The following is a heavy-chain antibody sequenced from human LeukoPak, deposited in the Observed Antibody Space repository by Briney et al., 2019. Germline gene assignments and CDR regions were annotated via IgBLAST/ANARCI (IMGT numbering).Heavy chain of an antibody. J-gene: IGHJ6*02. CDR3: ARDVDTMVRGVIYYYYGIDV. Sequence: AGRSLRLSCAASGFTFSSYGMHWVRQAPGKGLEWVAVIWYDGSNKYYADSVKGRFTISRDNSKNTLYLQMNSLRAEDTAVYYCARDVDTMVRGVIYYYYGIDVLGQGATVSDSS. V-gene: IGHV3-33*01. CDR2: IWYDGSNK. D-gene: IGHD3-10*01. CDR1: GFTFSSYG.